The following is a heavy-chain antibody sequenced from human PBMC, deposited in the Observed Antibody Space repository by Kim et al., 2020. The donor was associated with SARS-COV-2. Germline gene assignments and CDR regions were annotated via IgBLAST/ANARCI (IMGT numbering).Heavy chain of an antibody. J-gene: IGHJ4*02. CDR2: ISAYNGNT. V-gene: IGHV1-18*01. CDR3: ARGRGLGTPYYFDY. Sequence: ASVKVSCKASGYTFTSYAISWVRQAPGQGLEWMGWISAYNGNTNYAQKLQGRVTMTTDTSTSTAYMELRSLRADDTAVYYCARGRGLGTPYYFDYWGQGTLVTVSS. CDR1: GYTFTSYA. D-gene: IGHD7-27*01.